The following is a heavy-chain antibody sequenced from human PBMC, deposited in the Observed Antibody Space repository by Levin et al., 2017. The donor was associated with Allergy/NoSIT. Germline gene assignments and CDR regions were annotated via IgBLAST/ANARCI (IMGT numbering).Heavy chain of an antibody. CDR2: IYWDDDK. J-gene: IGHJ4*02. D-gene: IGHD6-19*01. Sequence: SGPTLVKPTQTLTLTCTFSGFSLSTSGVGVGWIRQPPGKALEWLALIYWDDDKRYSPSLKSRLTITKDTSKNQVVLTMTNMDPVDTATYYCAHRIGGAVAGKVWYYFDYWGQGTLVTVSS. V-gene: IGHV2-5*02. CDR1: GFSLSTSGVG. CDR3: AHRIGGAVAGKVWYYFDY.